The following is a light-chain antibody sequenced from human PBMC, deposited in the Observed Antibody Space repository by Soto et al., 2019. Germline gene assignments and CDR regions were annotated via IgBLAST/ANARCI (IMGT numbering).Light chain of an antibody. CDR2: ATS. CDR1: QNIDNY. J-gene: IGKJ1*01. V-gene: IGKV1-39*01. Sequence: DIQMTQSPYSLSASVGDRVTITCRASQNIDNYLNWYQQKPGKAPKLLIDATSNLQSGVPSRFSGSGSGTDFTLTISSLQPEDFALYYCQQSYSTPWTFGQGTKVDIK. CDR3: QQSYSTPWT.